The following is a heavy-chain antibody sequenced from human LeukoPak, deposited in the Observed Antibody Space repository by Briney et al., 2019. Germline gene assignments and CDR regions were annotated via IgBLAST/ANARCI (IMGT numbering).Heavy chain of an antibody. CDR1: GGTFINYT. CDR2: IIPILGIA. D-gene: IGHD5-18*01. Sequence: SVTVSYKASGGTFINYTISWVRQAPGQGHEWMGRIIPILGIANYAQKFQGRVTITADKSTSTAYMELSSLRSEDTAVYYCARDVGTAMAFDYWGQGTLVTVSS. J-gene: IGHJ4*02. CDR3: ARDVGTAMAFDY. V-gene: IGHV1-69*04.